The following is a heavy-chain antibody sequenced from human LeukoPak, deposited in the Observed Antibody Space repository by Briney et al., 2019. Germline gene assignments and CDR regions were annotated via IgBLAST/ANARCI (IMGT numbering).Heavy chain of an antibody. CDR2: IYYTGNT. Sequence: SETLSLTCTVSSVSLTNYYWNWIRQPPGKGLEWIGYIYYTGNTNYNPSLKSRVTISVDTSKNQFSLKLSSVTAADTAVYYCARDRLQLQSWGQGTLVTVSS. D-gene: IGHD1-1*01. CDR1: SVSLTNYY. CDR3: ARDRLQLQS. J-gene: IGHJ5*02. V-gene: IGHV4-59*01.